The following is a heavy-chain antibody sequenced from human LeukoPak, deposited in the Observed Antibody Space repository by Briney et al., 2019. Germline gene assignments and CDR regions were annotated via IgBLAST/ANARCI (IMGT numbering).Heavy chain of an antibody. V-gene: IGHV3-30*02. CDR1: GFTFNTYG. Sequence: GGSLRLSXAASGFTFNTYGIHWVRQAPGKGLEWVAFIRFDGSNKYYADSVKGRFTISRDDSKNTLYLQMNSLRTEDTAVYYCAKDRCGGSCYLFDYWGQGTLVTVSS. CDR2: IRFDGSNK. CDR3: AKDRCGGSCYLFDY. J-gene: IGHJ4*02. D-gene: IGHD2-15*01.